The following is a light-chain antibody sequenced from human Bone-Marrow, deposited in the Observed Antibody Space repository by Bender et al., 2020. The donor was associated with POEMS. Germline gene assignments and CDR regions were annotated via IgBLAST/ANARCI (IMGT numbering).Light chain of an antibody. CDR1: NLGNKY. J-gene: IGLJ1*01. V-gene: IGLV3-1*01. CDR3: QAWDSNTAL. CDR2: QDA. Sequence: SYELAQPPSVSVSPGQTVRITCSGDNLGNKYASWYQQKPGQSPVLVIYQDAERPSGIPERFSGSNSGNTATLTITGTQATDEADYYCQAWDSNTALFGTGTKVTVL.